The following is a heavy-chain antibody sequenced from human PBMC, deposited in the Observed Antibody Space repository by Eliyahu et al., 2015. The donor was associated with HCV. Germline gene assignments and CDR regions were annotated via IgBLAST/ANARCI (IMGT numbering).Heavy chain of an antibody. Sequence: EVQLVESGGGLVQPGGSXXLSCSASGFTFRTYAMHWVRQAPGKGLEYVSAISSDGDSTYYADSVKGKFTISRDNSKNTLYLQMSSLRAEDTAVYYCVRLSSSWYGGNWFDPWGQGTLVTVSS. CDR1: GFTFRTYA. D-gene: IGHD6-13*01. J-gene: IGHJ5*02. CDR3: VRLSSSWYGGNWFDP. V-gene: IGHV3-64D*06. CDR2: ISSDGDST.